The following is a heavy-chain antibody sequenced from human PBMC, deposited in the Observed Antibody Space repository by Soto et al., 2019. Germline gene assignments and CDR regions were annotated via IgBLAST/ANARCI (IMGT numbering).Heavy chain of an antibody. D-gene: IGHD3-9*01. V-gene: IGHV3-30*14. J-gene: IGHJ4*02. Sequence: GGSLRLSCAASGVTFSSYAIHGARQAPGKGLEWVAVISYDGSNKYYADSVKGRFTISRDNSKNTLYLQMGSLRAEDMVVYYCARALATGYYDYWGQGTLVTVSS. CDR2: ISYDGSNK. CDR3: ARALATGYYDY. CDR1: GVTFSSYA.